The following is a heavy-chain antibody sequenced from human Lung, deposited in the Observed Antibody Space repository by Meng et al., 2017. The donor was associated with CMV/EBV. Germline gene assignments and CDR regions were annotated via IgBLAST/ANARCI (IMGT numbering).Heavy chain of an antibody. D-gene: IGHD2-15*01. V-gene: IGHV1-8*01. CDR1: GYTFTSDD. CDR2: INPNSGNT. J-gene: IGHJ5*02. CDR3: ARGYCSGGSCPVFDP. Sequence: PVVKKPGASVKVSCNASGYTFTSDDINWVRQATGQGLEWMGRINPNSGNTGYAQKFQGRVTMTRNTSISTAYMELSSLRSEDTAVYYCARGYCSGGSCPVFDPWGQGTLVTVSS.